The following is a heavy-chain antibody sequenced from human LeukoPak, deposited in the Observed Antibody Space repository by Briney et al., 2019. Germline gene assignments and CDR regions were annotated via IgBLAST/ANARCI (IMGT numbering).Heavy chain of an antibody. J-gene: IGHJ4*02. Sequence: GGSLRLSCAASGFTFVDYGMSWLRQAPGKGLEWVSGINWNGGSTGYADSVKGRFTISRDNAKNSLYLQMNSLRAEDTALYYCARMTVAGSLFDYWGQGTLVTVSS. CDR1: GFTFVDYG. CDR3: ARMTVAGSLFDY. D-gene: IGHD2-21*02. CDR2: INWNGGST. V-gene: IGHV3-20*04.